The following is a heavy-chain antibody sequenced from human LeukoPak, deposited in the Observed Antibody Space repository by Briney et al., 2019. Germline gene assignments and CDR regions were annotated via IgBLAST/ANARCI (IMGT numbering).Heavy chain of an antibody. CDR1: GFTFDDYG. CDR3: AREIPYYYDSSGRGAFDS. J-gene: IGHJ3*02. Sequence: GGSLRLSCAASGFTFDDYGMSWVRQGPGKGLEWVSGINWNGGSTGYADSVKGRFTISRDNAKNSLYLQMNSLRAEDTALYYCAREIPYYYDSSGRGAFDSWGQGTMVTVSS. V-gene: IGHV3-20*04. CDR2: INWNGGST. D-gene: IGHD3-22*01.